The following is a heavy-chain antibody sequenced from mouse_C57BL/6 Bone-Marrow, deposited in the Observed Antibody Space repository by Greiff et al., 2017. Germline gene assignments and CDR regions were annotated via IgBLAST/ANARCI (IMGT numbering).Heavy chain of an antibody. Sequence: VQLQQSGPELVKPGASVKISCKASGYAFSSSWMNWVKQRPGKGLEWIGRIYPGAGDTNYNGKFKGKATLTADKSSSTAYMQLSSLTSEDSAVYFCARNSYYYGSSAYYAMDYGGQGTSVTVSS. CDR1: GYAFSSSW. V-gene: IGHV1-82*01. CDR2: IYPGAGDT. J-gene: IGHJ4*01. CDR3: ARNSYYYGSSAYYAMDY. D-gene: IGHD1-1*01.